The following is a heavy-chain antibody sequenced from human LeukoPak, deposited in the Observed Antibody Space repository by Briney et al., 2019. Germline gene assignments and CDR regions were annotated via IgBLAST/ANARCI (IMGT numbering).Heavy chain of an antibody. CDR3: ARGVAMATQGSFDY. CDR2: IIPIFGTA. D-gene: IGHD5-24*01. Sequence: SVKVSCKASGGTFSSYAISWVRQARGQGLEWMGGIIPIFGTANYAQKFQGRVTITTDESTSTAYMELSSLRSEDTAVYYCARGVAMATQGSFDYWGQGTLVTVSS. CDR1: GGTFSSYA. J-gene: IGHJ4*02. V-gene: IGHV1-69*05.